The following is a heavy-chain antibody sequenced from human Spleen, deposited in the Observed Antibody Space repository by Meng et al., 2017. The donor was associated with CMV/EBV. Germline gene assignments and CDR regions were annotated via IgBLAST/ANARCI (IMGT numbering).Heavy chain of an antibody. D-gene: IGHD7-27*01. V-gene: IGHV1-2*02. CDR1: GYTFTAHY. CDR3: ARDNNWGPDY. CDR2: IHPHRGDT. Sequence: VSCKASGYTFTAHYFHWARQAPGQGLEWMGWIHPHRGDTNYAQQFQGRVTLTRDTSINTGYMELTRLTSDDTAVYYCARDNNWGPDYWGQGTLVTVSS. J-gene: IGHJ4*02.